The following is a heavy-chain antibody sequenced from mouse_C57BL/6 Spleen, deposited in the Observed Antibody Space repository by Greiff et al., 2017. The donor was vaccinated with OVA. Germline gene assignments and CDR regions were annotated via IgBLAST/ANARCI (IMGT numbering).Heavy chain of an antibody. CDR3: ARSGDYEDYAMDY. D-gene: IGHD2-4*01. CDR2: INPNNGGT. CDR1: GYTFTDYY. Sequence: EVKLQQSGPELVKPGASVKISCKASGYTFTDYYMNWVKQSHGKSLEWIGDINPNNGGTSYNQKFKGKATLTVDKSSSTAYMELRSLTSEDSAVYYCARSGDYEDYAMDYWGQGTSVTVSS. J-gene: IGHJ4*01. V-gene: IGHV1-26*01.